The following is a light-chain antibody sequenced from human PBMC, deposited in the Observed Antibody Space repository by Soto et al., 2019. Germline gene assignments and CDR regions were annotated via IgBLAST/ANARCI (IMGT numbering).Light chain of an antibody. Sequence: QSALTQPASVSGSPGQSITIPCTGTSSDVGGYNYVCWYQQHPGKAPKVMIYDVSNRPSGVSNRFSGSKSDNTASLTISGLQAEDEAYYYCSSYTSTTSGVVFGGGTKVTVL. J-gene: IGLJ3*02. CDR1: SSDVGGYNY. CDR3: SSYTSTTSGVV. V-gene: IGLV2-14*01. CDR2: DVS.